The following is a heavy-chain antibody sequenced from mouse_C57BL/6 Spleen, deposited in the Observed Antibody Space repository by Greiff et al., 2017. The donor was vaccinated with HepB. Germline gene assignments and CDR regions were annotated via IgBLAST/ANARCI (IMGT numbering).Heavy chain of an antibody. CDR2: ISDGGSYT. CDR3: ARAQFITYFDC. D-gene: IGHD1-1*01. CDR1: GFTFSSYA. V-gene: IGHV5-4*03. Sequence: EVMLVESGGGLVKPGGSLKLSCAASGFTFSSYAMSWVRQTPEKRLEWVATISDGGSYTYYPDNVKGRFTISRDNAKNNLYLQMSHLKSEDTAMYYCARAQFITYFDCWGQGTTLTVSS. J-gene: IGHJ2*01.